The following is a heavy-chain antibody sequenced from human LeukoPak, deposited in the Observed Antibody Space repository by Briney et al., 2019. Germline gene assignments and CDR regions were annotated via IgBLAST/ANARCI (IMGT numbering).Heavy chain of an antibody. J-gene: IGHJ3*02. Sequence: PSETLSLTCTVSGGSISSYYWSWIRQPPGKGLEWIGYIYYSGSTNYNPSPKSRVTISVDTSKNQFSLKLSSVTAADTAVYYCAREDQNSDVDIVANNRGPAFDIWGQGTMVTVSS. D-gene: IGHD5-12*01. CDR1: GGSISSYY. CDR2: IYYSGST. V-gene: IGHV4-59*01. CDR3: AREDQNSDVDIVANNRGPAFDI.